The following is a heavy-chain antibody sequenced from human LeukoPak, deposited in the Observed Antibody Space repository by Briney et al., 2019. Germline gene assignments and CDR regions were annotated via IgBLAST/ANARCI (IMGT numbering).Heavy chain of an antibody. CDR3: AREGYSYGHFDY. D-gene: IGHD5-18*01. CDR1: GFTFSSYW. CDR2: INHSGST. V-gene: IGHV4-34*01. Sequence: PGGSLRLSCAASGFTFSSYWMSWVRQAPGKGLEWIGEINHSGSTNYNPSLKSRVTISVDTSKNQFSLKLSSVTAADTAVYYCAREGYSYGHFDYWGQGTLVTVSS. J-gene: IGHJ4*02.